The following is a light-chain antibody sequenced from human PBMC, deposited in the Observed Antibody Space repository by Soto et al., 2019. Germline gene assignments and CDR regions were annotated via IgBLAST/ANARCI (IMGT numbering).Light chain of an antibody. J-gene: IGKJ4*02. CDR1: QSVSSSY. CDR3: HQYDSSPLS. V-gene: IGKV3-20*01. Sequence: EIVLTQSPGTLSLSPGERATLSCRASQSVSSSYLAWSQQKPGQAPRLLIDGASSRATGIPDRFSGSGSGTDFTLTISTLEPEDFAVYYCHQYDSSPLSFGGGTQVEIK. CDR2: GAS.